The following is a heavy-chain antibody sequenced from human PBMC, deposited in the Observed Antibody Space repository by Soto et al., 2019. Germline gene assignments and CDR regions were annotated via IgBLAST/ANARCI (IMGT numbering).Heavy chain of an antibody. CDR1: GFTFSSYW. V-gene: IGHV3-7*01. CDR3: GGDPLKGVLAGASEIDY. Sequence: EVQLVESGGGLVQPGGSLRLSCAASGFTFSSYWMSWVRQAPGKGLEWVANIKQDGSEKYYVDSVKGRFTISRDNAKNSLYMKMNSGRAEDTVVFYWGGDPLKGVLAGASEIDYGGQGTLVTVSS. J-gene: IGHJ4*02. D-gene: IGHD2-2*01. CDR2: IKQDGSEK.